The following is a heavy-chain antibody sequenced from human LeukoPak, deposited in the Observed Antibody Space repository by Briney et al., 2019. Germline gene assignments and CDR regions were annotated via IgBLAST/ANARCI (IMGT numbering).Heavy chain of an antibody. CDR1: GFTFSSYA. Sequence: GGSLRLSCAASGFTFSSYAMSWVRQAPGKGLEWVAVIWYDGSNKYYADSVKGRFIISRDNSKNTLYLQLYSLSVEDTAVYYCAKDRRQLAYFDHWGQGTLVTVSS. D-gene: IGHD6-13*01. CDR2: IWYDGSNK. V-gene: IGHV3-33*06. CDR3: AKDRRQLAYFDH. J-gene: IGHJ4*02.